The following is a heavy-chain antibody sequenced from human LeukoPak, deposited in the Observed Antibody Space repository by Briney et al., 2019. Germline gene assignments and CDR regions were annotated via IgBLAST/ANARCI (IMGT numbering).Heavy chain of an antibody. D-gene: IGHD5-24*01. V-gene: IGHV4-59*08. CDR1: GGSMSSYY. CDR2: IYYSGST. J-gene: IGHJ4*02. CDR3: ARGARAGYNLEPFDY. Sequence: SETLSLTCTVSGGSMSSYYWSWIRQPPGKGLEWIGYIYYSGSTKYNPSLKSRVTISVDTSKNQFSLKLSSVTAADTAMYYCARGARAGYNLEPFDYWGQGTLVTVSS.